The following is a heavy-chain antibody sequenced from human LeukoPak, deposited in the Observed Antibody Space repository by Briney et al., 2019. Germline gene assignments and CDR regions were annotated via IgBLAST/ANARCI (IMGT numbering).Heavy chain of an antibody. CDR1: GGSFSGYY. V-gene: IGHV4-34*01. CDR2: INHSGST. CDR3: AYYDSSGYDYPVGWFDP. J-gene: IGHJ5*02. Sequence: SETLSLTCAVYGGSFSGYYWSWIRQPPGKGLEWIGEINHSGSTNYNPSPKSRVTISVDTSKNQFSLKLSSVTAADTAVYYCAYYDSSGYDYPVGWFDPWGQGTLVTVSS. D-gene: IGHD3-22*01.